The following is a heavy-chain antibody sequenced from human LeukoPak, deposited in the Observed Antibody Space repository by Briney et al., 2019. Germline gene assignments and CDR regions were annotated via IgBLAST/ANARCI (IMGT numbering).Heavy chain of an antibody. CDR1: GGSISSSSYY. V-gene: IGHV4-39*01. CDR2: INHSGST. CDR3: ARQGAKPRYYYGSGSYYAPHFDY. D-gene: IGHD3-10*01. Sequence: SETLSLTCTVSGGSISSSSYYWSWIRQPPGKGLEWIGEINHSGSTNYNPSLKSRVTISVDTSKNQFSLKLSSATAADTAVYYCARQGAKPRYYYGSGSYYAPHFDYWGQGTLVTVSS. J-gene: IGHJ4*02.